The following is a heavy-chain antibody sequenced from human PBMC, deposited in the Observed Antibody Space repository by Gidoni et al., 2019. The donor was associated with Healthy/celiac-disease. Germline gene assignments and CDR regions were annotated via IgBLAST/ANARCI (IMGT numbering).Heavy chain of an antibody. V-gene: IGHV3-74*01. Sequence: EVQLVESGGGLVQPGGSMRLSCAAAGFTFSSYWMHWVRQAPGKGLVWVSRINSDGSSTSYAASVKGRFTISRDNAKNTLYLQMNSLRAEDTAVYYCARCPYYYDSSGYYFDAFDIWGQGTMVTVSS. CDR1: GFTFSSYW. J-gene: IGHJ3*02. CDR2: INSDGSST. D-gene: IGHD3-22*01. CDR3: ARCPYYYDSSGYYFDAFDI.